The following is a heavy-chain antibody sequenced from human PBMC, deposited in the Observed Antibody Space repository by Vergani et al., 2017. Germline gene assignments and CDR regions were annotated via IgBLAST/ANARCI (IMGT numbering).Heavy chain of an antibody. CDR1: GYTFTGYY. CDR3: TSFPTETSEYYDSTGYYHRFFEK. J-gene: IGHJ4*02. CDR2: INPKNGLT. V-gene: IGHV1-2*02. Sequence: QVQLVQSGAEVKRPGASVKVSCKASGYTFTGYYLHWVRLAPGQGLEWMGSINPKNGLTKYAQRFQGRVSLTRDTSITTAFMELSSLRSDDTAMYYCTSFPTETSEYYDSTGYYHRFFEKWGQGTLVTVSS. D-gene: IGHD3-16*01.